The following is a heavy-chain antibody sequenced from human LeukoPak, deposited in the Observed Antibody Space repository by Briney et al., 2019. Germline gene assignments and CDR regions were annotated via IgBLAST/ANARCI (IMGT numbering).Heavy chain of an antibody. J-gene: IGHJ1*01. D-gene: IGHD3-22*01. Sequence: ASVKVSCKASGYTFTSYDINWVRQATGQGLEWMGWMNPNSGNTGYAQKFQGRVTMTRNTSICTAYMELRSLRSEDPAVYCCARVRPRFYDSSGSEYLPHWGQGPLVTVSS. V-gene: IGHV1-8*01. CDR3: ARVRPRFYDSSGSEYLPH. CDR1: GYTFTSYD. CDR2: MNPNSGNT.